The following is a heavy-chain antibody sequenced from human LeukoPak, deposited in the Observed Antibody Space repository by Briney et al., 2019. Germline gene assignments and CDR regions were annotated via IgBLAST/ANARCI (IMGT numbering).Heavy chain of an antibody. V-gene: IGHV3-23*01. CDR3: TKDAPDSGGWFFFDS. CDR2: ISGIDT. D-gene: IGHD6-19*01. J-gene: IGHJ4*02. Sequence: GGSLRLSCAASGFTFSSYAMNWVRQAPGKGLEWVSTISGIDTFYADSVKGRFTISRDNSKNTLYLQMISLRAEDTAVYYCTKDAPDSGGWFFFDSWGQGTLVTVSS. CDR1: GFTFSSYA.